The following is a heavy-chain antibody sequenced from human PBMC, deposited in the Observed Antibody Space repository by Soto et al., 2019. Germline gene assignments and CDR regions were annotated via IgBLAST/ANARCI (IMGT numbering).Heavy chain of an antibody. D-gene: IGHD3-22*01. Sequence: ASVKVSFKASAYPLTSYYMHWLRQAPGQGLEWMGIINPSGGSTSYAQPFQGRVTMTRDTSTSTVYMELSSLRSEDTAVYYCARVRRSSGYYYGYWGQGTPVTVSS. V-gene: IGHV1-46*01. CDR3: ARVRRSSGYYYGY. CDR2: INPSGGST. J-gene: IGHJ4*02. CDR1: AYPLTSYY.